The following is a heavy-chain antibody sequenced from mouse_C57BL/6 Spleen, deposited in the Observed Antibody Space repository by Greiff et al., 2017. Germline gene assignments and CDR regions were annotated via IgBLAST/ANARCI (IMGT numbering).Heavy chain of an antibody. D-gene: IGHD2-3*01. V-gene: IGHV14-3*01. J-gene: IGHJ3*01. CDR1: GFNFKNTY. Sequence: EVQLQQSVAELVRPGASVKLSCTASGFNFKNTYMNWVKQRPEQGLEWIGRIYPANGNTKYAPKFQGKATITADTSSNTAYLQLSSLTSEDTAIYYCARGGDGYYPAWLAYWGQGTLVTVSA. CDR3: ARGGDGYYPAWLAY. CDR2: IYPANGNT.